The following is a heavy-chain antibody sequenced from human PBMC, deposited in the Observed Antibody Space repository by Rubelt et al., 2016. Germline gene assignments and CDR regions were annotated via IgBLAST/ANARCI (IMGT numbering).Heavy chain of an antibody. CDR2: IHRDGSST. V-gene: IGHV3-74*01. CDR3: ARDWYGALDC. J-gene: IGHJ4*03. CDR1: GSSFSTSW. Sequence: EVQLVESGGGLVQPGGSLRVSCAASGSSFSTSWMHRVRQVPGEGLVWVSRIHRDGSSTTYADSVEGRFPRSRDNARNMAVLRMNSLGVEDTAWYYYARDWYGALDCWGHGTLGTVSP. D-gene: IGHD4/OR15-4a*01.